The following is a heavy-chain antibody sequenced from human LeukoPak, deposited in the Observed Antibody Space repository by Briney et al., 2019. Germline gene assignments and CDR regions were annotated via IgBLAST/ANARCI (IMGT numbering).Heavy chain of an antibody. D-gene: IGHD1-7*01. CDR1: GGSISSGDYY. CDR2: INHSGST. J-gene: IGHJ6*03. Sequence: PSETLSLTCTVSGGSISSGDYYWSWIRQPPGKGLEWIGEINHSGSTNYNPSLKSRVTISVDTSKNQFSLKLSSVTAADTAVYYRARVLLVGDNWNFGYYYYYMDVWGKGTTVTVSS. V-gene: IGHV4-39*07. CDR3: ARVLLVGDNWNFGYYYYYMDV.